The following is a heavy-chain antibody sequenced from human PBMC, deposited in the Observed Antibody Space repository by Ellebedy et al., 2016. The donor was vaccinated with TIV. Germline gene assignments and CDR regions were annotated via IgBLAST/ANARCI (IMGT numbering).Heavy chain of an antibody. Sequence: AASVKVSCKVSGYSLTELSMHWVRQAPGKGLEWMGGFDPEDDETVFAQNFQGRVTMTEDTFPDTAYMELSSLRSEDTAVYYCATDGPGDPHAKPYYHYYGMDVWGQGTTVTVSS. CDR3: ATDGPGDPHAKPYYHYYGMDV. CDR1: GYSLTELS. CDR2: FDPEDDET. D-gene: IGHD2-2*01. J-gene: IGHJ6*02. V-gene: IGHV1-24*01.